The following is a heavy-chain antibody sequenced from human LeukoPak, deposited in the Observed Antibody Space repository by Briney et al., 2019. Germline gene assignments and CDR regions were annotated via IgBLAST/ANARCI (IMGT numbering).Heavy chain of an antibody. J-gene: IGHJ6*03. D-gene: IGHD3-3*01. CDR1: GFTFSSYW. CDR3: ARERTTIFVVVIHYYYYYYMDV. V-gene: IGHV3-7*01. CDR2: IKQDGSEK. Sequence: GGSLRLXCAASGFTFSSYWMSWVRQAPGKGLEWVANIKQDGSEKYYVDSVKGRFTISRDNAKNSLYLQMNSLRAEDTAVYYCARERTTIFVVVIHYYYYYYMDVWGKGTTVTVSS.